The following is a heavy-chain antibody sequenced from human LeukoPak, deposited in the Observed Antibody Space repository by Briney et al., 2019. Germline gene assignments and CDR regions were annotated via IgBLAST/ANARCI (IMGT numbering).Heavy chain of an antibody. CDR2: ISSSGVTI. D-gene: IGHD5-24*01. J-gene: IGHJ4*02. CDR3: ARSRDGYNSLDY. V-gene: IGHV3-11*01. CDR1: GFTFSDYY. Sequence: GGSLRLSCAASGFTFSDYYMSWIRQAPGKGLGWVSYISSSGVTIHYADSVKGRFTISRDNAKNSLYLQMNSLRAEDTAVYYCARSRDGYNSLDYWGQGTLVTVSS.